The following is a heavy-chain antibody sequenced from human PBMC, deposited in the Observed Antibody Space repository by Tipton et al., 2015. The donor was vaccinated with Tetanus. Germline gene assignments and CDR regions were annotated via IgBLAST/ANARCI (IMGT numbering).Heavy chain of an antibody. Sequence: GLVKPSQTLSVTCVISGDRLSSDIAAWYWIRQSPSGGLEWLGRTYYRSKWSNDYAVSVKSRVTITSDTSKNQFSLQLGSVTPEDTAVYYCARGYAGGAWDVWGQGNLVTVSS. CDR2: TYYRSKWSN. CDR1: GDRLSSDIAA. J-gene: IGHJ4*02. CDR3: ARGYAGGAWDV. V-gene: IGHV6-1*01. D-gene: IGHD2-2*01.